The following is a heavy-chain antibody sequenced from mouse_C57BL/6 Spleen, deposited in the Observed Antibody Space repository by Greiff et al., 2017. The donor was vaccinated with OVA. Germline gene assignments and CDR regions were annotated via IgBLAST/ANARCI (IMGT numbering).Heavy chain of an antibody. J-gene: IGHJ2*01. Sequence: EVKLMESGGGLVQPGGSLKLSCAASGFTFSDYYMYWVRQTPEKRLEWVAYISNGGGSTYYPDTVKGRFTISRDNAKNTLYLQMSRLKSEDTAMYYCARGLWDEGYFDYWGQGTTLTVSS. CDR2: ISNGGGST. V-gene: IGHV5-12*01. CDR1: GFTFSDYY. D-gene: IGHD4-1*01. CDR3: ARGLWDEGYFDY.